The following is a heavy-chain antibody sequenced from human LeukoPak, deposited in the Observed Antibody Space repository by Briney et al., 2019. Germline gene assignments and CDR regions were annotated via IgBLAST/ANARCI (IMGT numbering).Heavy chain of an antibody. V-gene: IGHV4-34*01. Sequence: SETLPLTCAVYGGSFSGYYWSWIRQPPGKGLEWIGEINQSGSTNYNPSLKSRVTIPVDTTKNQFSLRLSSVTAADTAVYYCARGLDYGDYGLPGYWGQGTLVTVSS. J-gene: IGHJ4*02. CDR3: ARGLDYGDYGLPGY. D-gene: IGHD4-17*01. CDR1: GGSFSGYY. CDR2: INQSGST.